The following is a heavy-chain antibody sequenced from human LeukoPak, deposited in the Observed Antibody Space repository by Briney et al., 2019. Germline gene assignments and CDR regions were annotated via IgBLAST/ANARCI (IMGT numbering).Heavy chain of an antibody. CDR1: GGSISSGSYY. Sequence: PSETLSLTCTVPGGSISSGSYYWSWIRQSAGKGLEWIGRISDSGTTNYNPSLKSRVTISVDTSNNQFSLKLSSVTAADTAVYYCAREGWYFGESMIGDWFDPWGQGTLVTVSS. CDR2: ISDSGTT. V-gene: IGHV4-61*02. CDR3: AREGWYFGESMIGDWFDP. D-gene: IGHD3-10*01. J-gene: IGHJ5*02.